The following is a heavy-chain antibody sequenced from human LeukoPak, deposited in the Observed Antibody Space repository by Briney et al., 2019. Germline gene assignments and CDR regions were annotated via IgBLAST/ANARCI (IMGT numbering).Heavy chain of an antibody. J-gene: IGHJ4*02. CDR3: AKAAPPIVVVPAAPFDY. V-gene: IGHV3-23*01. Sequence: AGGSLRLSCAASGFTFSSYAMSWVRQAPGKGLEWVSAISGSGGSTYYADSVKGRFTISRDNSKNTLYLQMNSLRAEDTAVYYCAKAAPPIVVVPAAPFDYWGQGTRVTVSS. CDR2: ISGSGGST. CDR1: GFTFSSYA. D-gene: IGHD2-2*01.